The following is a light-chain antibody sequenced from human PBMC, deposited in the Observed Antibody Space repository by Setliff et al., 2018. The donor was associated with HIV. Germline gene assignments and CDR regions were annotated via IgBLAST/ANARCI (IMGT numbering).Light chain of an antibody. CDR3: NSFTSRSTYV. CDR2: DVS. J-gene: IGLJ1*01. Sequence: QSVLTQPASVSGSPGQSITISCTGTSSDVGRYKYVSWYQQHPGKAPKLMIFDVSNRASGVSNRLSGSKSGNTASLTISGLQAEDEADYYCNSFTSRSTYVFGAGTKVTVL. V-gene: IGLV2-14*03. CDR1: SSDVGRYKY.